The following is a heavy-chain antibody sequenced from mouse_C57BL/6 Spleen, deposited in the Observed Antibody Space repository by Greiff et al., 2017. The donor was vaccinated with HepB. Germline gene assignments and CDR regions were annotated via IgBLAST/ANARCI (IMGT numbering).Heavy chain of an antibody. D-gene: IGHD1-1*01. J-gene: IGHJ2*01. V-gene: IGHV3-6*01. CDR3: ASRDYYGSFDY. CDR2: ISYDGSN. CDR1: GYSITSGYY. Sequence: EVQLVESGPGLVKPSQSLSLTCSVTGYSITSGYYWNWIRQFPGNKLEWMGYISYDGSNNYNPSLKNRISITRDTSKNQFFLKLNSVTTEDTATYYCASRDYYGSFDYWGQGTTLTVSS.